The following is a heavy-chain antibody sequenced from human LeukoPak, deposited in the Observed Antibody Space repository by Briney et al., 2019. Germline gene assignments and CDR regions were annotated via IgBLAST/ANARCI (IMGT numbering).Heavy chain of an antibody. CDR2: INPNSGDT. CDR1: GYIFTGYY. Sequence: AFVKVSCKPFGYIFTGYYMHWVRQAPGQGLEWMGWINPNSGDTNYALLFQGRVTMTRDKPISKAYMELSRLRSGDAAVYYCARVRYRLAETYIDYWGQGTLVTVSS. V-gene: IGHV1-2*02. J-gene: IGHJ4*02. CDR3: ARVRYRLAETYIDY. D-gene: IGHD3-16*01.